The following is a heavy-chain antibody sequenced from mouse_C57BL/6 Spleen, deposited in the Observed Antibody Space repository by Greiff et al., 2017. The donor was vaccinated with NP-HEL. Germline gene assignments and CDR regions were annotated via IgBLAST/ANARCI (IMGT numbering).Heavy chain of an antibody. CDR2: ISNGGGST. J-gene: IGHJ4*01. Sequence: EVQLVESGGGLVQPGGSLKLSCAASGFTFSDYYMYWVRQTPEKRLEWVAYISNGGGSTYYPDTVKGRFTISRDNAKNTLYLQMSRLKAEDTAMYYCARQGSSTAMDYWGQGTSVTVSS. CDR1: GFTFSDYY. V-gene: IGHV5-12*01. CDR3: ARQGSSTAMDY.